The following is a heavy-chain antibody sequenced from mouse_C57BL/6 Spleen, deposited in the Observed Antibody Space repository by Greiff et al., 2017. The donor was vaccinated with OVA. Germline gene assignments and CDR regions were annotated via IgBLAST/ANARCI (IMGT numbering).Heavy chain of an antibody. J-gene: IGHJ4*01. Sequence: VQRVESGPELVKPGASVKISCKASGYAFSSSWMNWVKQRPGKGLEWIGRIYPGDGDTNYNGKFKGKATLTADKSSSTAYMQLSSLTSEDSAVYFCARGNYDYDGYYYAMDYWGQGTSVTVSS. D-gene: IGHD2-4*01. V-gene: IGHV1-82*01. CDR2: IYPGDGDT. CDR3: ARGNYDYDGYYYAMDY. CDR1: GYAFSSSW.